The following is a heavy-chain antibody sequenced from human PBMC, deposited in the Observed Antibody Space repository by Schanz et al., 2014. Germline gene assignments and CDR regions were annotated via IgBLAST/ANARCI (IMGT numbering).Heavy chain of an antibody. CDR1: GFTLSSYA. J-gene: IGHJ6*02. CDR3: AREEGWGIAAAGPKHYYYGMDV. D-gene: IGHD6-13*01. CDR2: ISYDGSNK. V-gene: IGHV3-30-3*01. Sequence: QVQLVESGGGVVQPGRSLRLSCAAYGFTLSSYAMHWVRQAPGKGLEWVAVISYDGSNKYYADSVKGRFTISRDNSKSTLYLQMNSLRAEDTAVYYCAREEGWGIAAAGPKHYYYGMDVWGQGTTVTVSS.